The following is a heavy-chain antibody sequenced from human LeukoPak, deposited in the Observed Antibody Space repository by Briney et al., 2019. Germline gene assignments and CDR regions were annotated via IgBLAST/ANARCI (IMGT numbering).Heavy chain of an antibody. V-gene: IGHV1-8*03. CDR3: ARVGGYDLGNAFDI. D-gene: IGHD5-12*01. Sequence: GASVKVSCKASGYTFTSYDINWVRQATGQGLEWMGWMNPNSGNTGYAQKFQGRVTITRNTSISTAYMELSSLRSEDTAVYYCARVGGYDLGNAFDIWGQGTMVTVSS. CDR1: GYTFTSYD. J-gene: IGHJ3*02. CDR2: MNPNSGNT.